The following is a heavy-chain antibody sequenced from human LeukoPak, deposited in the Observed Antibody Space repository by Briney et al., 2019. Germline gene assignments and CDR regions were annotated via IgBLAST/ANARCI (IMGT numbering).Heavy chain of an antibody. Sequence: SETLSLTCTVSGGSISSYYRSWIRQPPGKGLEWIGYIYYSGSTNYNPSLKSRVTISVDTSKNQFSLKLSSVTAADTAVYYCARSPYGELQTDYWGQGTLVTVSS. CDR1: GGSISSYY. CDR2: IYYSGST. CDR3: ARSPYGELQTDY. J-gene: IGHJ4*02. V-gene: IGHV4-59*01. D-gene: IGHD4-17*01.